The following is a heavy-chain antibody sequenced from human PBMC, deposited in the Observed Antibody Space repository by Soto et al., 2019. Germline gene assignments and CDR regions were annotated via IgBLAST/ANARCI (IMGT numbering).Heavy chain of an antibody. CDR2: INAGNGNT. D-gene: IGHD5-12*01. CDR1: GYTFTSYA. V-gene: IGHV1-3*01. Sequence: QVQLLQSGAEVKKPGASVKVSCKASGYTFTSYAMLWVRQAPGQRLEWMGWINAGNGNTKYSQKFQGRVTITRDTSASTAYMELSSLRSEDTAVYYCARAQNLEMATPWGQGTLVTVSS. J-gene: IGHJ4*02. CDR3: ARAQNLEMATP.